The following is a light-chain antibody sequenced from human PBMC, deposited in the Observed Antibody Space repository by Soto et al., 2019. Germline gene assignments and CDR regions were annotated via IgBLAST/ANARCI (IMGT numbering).Light chain of an antibody. CDR3: QQYNTYWT. CDR2: KAS. Sequence: DIQMTQSPSSLSASVEDRVIITCRASQSISNHLNWYQQKPGKAPKLLIYKASTLESGVPSRFSGSGSGTEFTLTISSLQPADFATYYCQQYNTYWTFGPGTKV. V-gene: IGKV1-5*03. CDR1: QSISNH. J-gene: IGKJ1*01.